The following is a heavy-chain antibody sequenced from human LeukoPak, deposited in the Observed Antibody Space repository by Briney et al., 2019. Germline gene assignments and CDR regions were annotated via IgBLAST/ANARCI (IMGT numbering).Heavy chain of an antibody. D-gene: IGHD1-26*01. CDR2: ISYDGSNK. J-gene: IGHJ4*02. CDR3: AKERRSGSIFDY. CDR1: GFTFSSYG. V-gene: IGHV3-30*18. Sequence: GGSLRLSCAASGFTFSSYGMHWVRQAPGKGLEWVAVISYDGSNKYYADSVKGRFTISRDNSKNTLYLQMNSLRAEDTAVYYCAKERRSGSIFDYWGQGTLVTVSS.